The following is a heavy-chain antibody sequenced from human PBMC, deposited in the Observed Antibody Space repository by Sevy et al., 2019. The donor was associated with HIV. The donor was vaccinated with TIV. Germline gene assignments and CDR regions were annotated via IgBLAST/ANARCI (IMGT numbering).Heavy chain of an antibody. D-gene: IGHD3-16*01. CDR1: GFSFSRYA. Sequence: GGSLRLSCAASGFSFSRYAMHWIRQAPGKGLESVAVISYDKVNTYHSDSVKGRFTISRGNSKNTLYLQMNSLRPEDTAVYYCARDGGGDYFDYWGQGTLVTVSS. V-gene: IGHV3-30*04. CDR2: ISYDKVNT. J-gene: IGHJ4*02. CDR3: ARDGGGDYFDY.